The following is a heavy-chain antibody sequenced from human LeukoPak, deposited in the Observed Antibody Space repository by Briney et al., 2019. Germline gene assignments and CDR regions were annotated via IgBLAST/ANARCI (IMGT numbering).Heavy chain of an antibody. V-gene: IGHV3-23*01. CDR3: AKLPPRFLEWLFYFDY. D-gene: IGHD3-3*01. Sequence: PGGSLRLSCAASGFTFSSYAMSWVRQAPGKGLEWVSAISGSGGSTYYADSVKGRFTISRDNSKNTLYLQMNSLRAEDTAVYYCAKLPPRFLEWLFYFDYWGQGTLVTVSS. CDR1: GFTFSSYA. CDR2: ISGSGGST. J-gene: IGHJ4*02.